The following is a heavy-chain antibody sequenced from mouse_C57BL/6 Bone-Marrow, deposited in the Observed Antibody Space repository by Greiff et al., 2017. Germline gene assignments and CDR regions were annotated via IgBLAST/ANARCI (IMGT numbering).Heavy chain of an antibody. J-gene: IGHJ3*01. Sequence: QVQLQQPGAELVKPGASVKLSCKASGYTFTSYWMHWVKQRPGRGLEWIGRIDPNSGGTKYNEKFKSKATLTVDKPSSPAYLQLSSLTSEDSAVYYGAREEEGWFAYWGQGTLVTVSA. CDR2: IDPNSGGT. V-gene: IGHV1-72*01. CDR3: AREEEGWFAY. CDR1: GYTFTSYW.